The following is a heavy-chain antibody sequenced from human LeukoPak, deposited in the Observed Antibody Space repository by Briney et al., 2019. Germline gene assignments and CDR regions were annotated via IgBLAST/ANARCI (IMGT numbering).Heavy chain of an antibody. CDR2: FSSTGTT. CDR3: ARAPPWLLYALDI. J-gene: IGHJ3*02. CDR1: GGSINYGNYY. Sequence: PSETLSLTCTVSGGSINYGNYYWNWLRQPAGKGLEWIGRFSSTGTTNYNPSLESRVTMSVDSSKNQFSLKLSSVTAADTAVYYCARAPPWLLYALDIWGQGTMVTVSS. D-gene: IGHD5-12*01. V-gene: IGHV4-61*02.